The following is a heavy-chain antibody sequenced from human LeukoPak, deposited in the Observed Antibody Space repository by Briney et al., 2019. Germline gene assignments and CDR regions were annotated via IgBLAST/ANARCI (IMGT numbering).Heavy chain of an antibody. CDR3: ARGHDPNSSGLKDFDY. J-gene: IGHJ4*02. CDR1: GGSFSGYY. CDR2: INHSGST. Sequence: SETLSLTCAVYGGSFSGYYWSWIRQPPGKGLEWIGEINHSGSTNYNPSLKSRVTISVDTSKNQLSLKLSSVTAADTAVYYCARGHDPNSSGLKDFDYWGQGTLVTVSS. D-gene: IGHD3-22*01. V-gene: IGHV4-34*01.